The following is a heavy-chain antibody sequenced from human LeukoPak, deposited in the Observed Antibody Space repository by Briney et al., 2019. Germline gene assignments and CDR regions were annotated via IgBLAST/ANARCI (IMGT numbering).Heavy chain of an antibody. CDR1: GGSIRSSYYY. D-gene: IGHD3-22*01. CDR2: IYDSGST. CDR3: ASGDYYDSSEGY. J-gene: IGHJ4*02. V-gene: IGHV4-39*01. Sequence: SETLSLTCTVSGGSIRSSYYYWGWIRQPPGKGLEWIGSIYDSGSTYYNPSLKSRVTISVDTSKNQFSLKLSSVTAADTAVYYCASGDYYDSSEGYWGQGTLVTVSS.